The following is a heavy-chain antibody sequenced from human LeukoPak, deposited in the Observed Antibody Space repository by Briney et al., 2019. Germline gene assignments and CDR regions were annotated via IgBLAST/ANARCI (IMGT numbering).Heavy chain of an antibody. V-gene: IGHV1-8*01. CDR2: MNPNSGNT. J-gene: IGHJ4*02. CDR3: ARAYDILTGYYTY. D-gene: IGHD3-9*01. CDR1: GYTFTSYD. Sequence: ASVKVSCKASGYTFTSYDINWVRQATGQGLEWMGWMNPNSGNTGYAQKFQGRVTMTRNTSISTAYMELSSLRSEDAAVYYCARAYDILTGYYTYWGQGTLVTVSS.